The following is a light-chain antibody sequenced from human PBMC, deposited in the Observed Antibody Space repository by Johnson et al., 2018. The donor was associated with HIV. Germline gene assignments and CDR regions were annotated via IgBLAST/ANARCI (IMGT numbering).Light chain of an antibody. J-gene: IGLJ1*01. CDR2: ENN. CDR1: SSIIRNNY. V-gene: IGLV1-51*02. CDR3: GPWDSSLSSGGYV. Sequence: AVLTQPPSVSAAPGQKVTISCSGSSSIIRNNYVSWYQQLPGTAPKLLIYENNKRPSGIPDRFSGSKSGTSATLGITGLQTGDEADYFCGPWDSSLSSGGYVFGTGTKVTVL.